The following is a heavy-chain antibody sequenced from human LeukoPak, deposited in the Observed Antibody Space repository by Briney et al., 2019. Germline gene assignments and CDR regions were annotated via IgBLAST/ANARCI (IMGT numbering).Heavy chain of an antibody. D-gene: IGHD6-13*01. CDR1: GFIFTDYW. V-gene: IGHV3-49*04. Sequence: PGGSLRLSCAASGFIFTDYWMYWVRQAPGKGLEWVGFIRSKAYGGTREYAASVRGRFSISRDDSKSIAYLQMNSLKTEDTAVYYCASRRITATVTMDVWGKGTTVTVSS. J-gene: IGHJ6*03. CDR2: IRSKAYGGTR. CDR3: ASRRITATVTMDV.